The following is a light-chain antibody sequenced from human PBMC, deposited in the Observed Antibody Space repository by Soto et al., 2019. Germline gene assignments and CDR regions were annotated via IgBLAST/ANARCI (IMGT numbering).Light chain of an antibody. Sequence: EIVLTQSPGTLSLSPGDRVTLSCRASQSVSSYLAWYQQKPGQAPRLLIYDASNRATGIPARFSGSGSGTDFTLTISSLEPEDFAVYYCQQRSNWPLTFGGGTKVDIK. CDR1: QSVSSY. CDR3: QQRSNWPLT. V-gene: IGKV3-11*01. J-gene: IGKJ4*01. CDR2: DAS.